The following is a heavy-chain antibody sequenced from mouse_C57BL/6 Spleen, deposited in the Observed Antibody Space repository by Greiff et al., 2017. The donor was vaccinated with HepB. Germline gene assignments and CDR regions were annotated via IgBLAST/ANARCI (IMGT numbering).Heavy chain of an antibody. CDR2: INPYNGGT. CDR1: GYTFTDYY. V-gene: IGHV1-19*01. D-gene: IGHD1-1*01. Sequence: VQLQQSGPVLVKPGASVKMSCKASGYTFTDYYMNWVKQSHGKSLEWIGDINPYNGGTSYNQKFKGKATLTVDKSSSTAYMELNSLTSEDSAVYYCARDYGSSQAWFAYWGQGTLVTVSA. CDR3: ARDYGSSQAWFAY. J-gene: IGHJ3*01.